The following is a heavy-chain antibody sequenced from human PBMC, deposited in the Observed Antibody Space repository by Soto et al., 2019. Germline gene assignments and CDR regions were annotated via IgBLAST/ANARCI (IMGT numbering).Heavy chain of an antibody. CDR3: ARQWLANWYFDL. CDR1: GFTFSSYA. CDR2: INHSGST. Sequence: GSLRLSCAASGFTFSSYAMHWVRQAPGKGLEWIGEINHSGSTNYNPSLKSRVTISVDTSKNQFSLKLSSVTAADTAVYYCARQWLANWYFDLWGRGTLVNVSS. J-gene: IGHJ2*01. D-gene: IGHD6-19*01. V-gene: IGHV4-34*01.